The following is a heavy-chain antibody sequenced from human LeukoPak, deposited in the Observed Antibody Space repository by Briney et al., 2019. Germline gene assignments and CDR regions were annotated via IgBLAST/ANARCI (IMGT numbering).Heavy chain of an antibody. V-gene: IGHV5-51*03. CDR2: IYPGDSDT. CDR3: ARPRIAAARAAFDI. Sequence: PGESLKISCKGYGYSFTSYWNVWVRQMPGKGLEWMGIIYPGDSDTRYSPSFQGQVTISADKSISTAYLQWSSLKASDTAMYYCARPRIAAARAAFDIWGQGTMVTVSS. CDR1: GYSFTSYW. D-gene: IGHD6-13*01. J-gene: IGHJ3*02.